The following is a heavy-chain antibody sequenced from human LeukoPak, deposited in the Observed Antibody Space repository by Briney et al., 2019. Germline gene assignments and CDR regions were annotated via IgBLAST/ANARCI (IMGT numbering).Heavy chain of an antibody. CDR2: INHSGST. V-gene: IGHV4-34*01. J-gene: IGHJ4*02. Sequence: PSETLSLTCAVYGGSFSGYYWSWIRQPPGKGLEWIGEINHSGSTNYNPSLKSRVTISVDTSKNQFSLKLSSVTAEDTAVYYCARGGTNVDTAMVKNFDYWGQGTLVTVSS. CDR3: ARGGTNVDTAMVKNFDY. CDR1: GGSFSGYY. D-gene: IGHD5-18*01.